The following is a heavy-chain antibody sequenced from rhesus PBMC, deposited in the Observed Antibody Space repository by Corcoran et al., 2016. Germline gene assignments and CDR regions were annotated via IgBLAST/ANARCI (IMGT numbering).Heavy chain of an antibody. Sequence: EVQLVESGGGLVQPGGSLRLSCAASGFTFSSYDMSWVRQAPGKGLEWVSYISYTGKPIYTADSVKGRFTISRDNAKNSLSLQMSSLRAEDTAVYYCTRDRWGGSFDYWGQGVLVTVSS. J-gene: IGHJ4*01. CDR1: GFTFSSYD. CDR3: TRDRWGGSFDY. D-gene: IGHD6-25*01. V-gene: IGHV3-136*01. CDR2: ISYTGKPI.